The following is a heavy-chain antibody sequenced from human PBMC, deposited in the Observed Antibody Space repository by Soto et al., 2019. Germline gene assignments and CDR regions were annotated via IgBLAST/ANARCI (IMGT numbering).Heavy chain of an antibody. Sequence: GASVKVSCKASGFTFTSSAMQWVRQARGQRLEWIGWIVVGSGNTNYAQKFQERVTITRDMSTSTAYMELSSLRSEDTAVYYCAKDSENYGDSKFDYWGQGTLVTVSS. CDR2: IVVGSGNT. J-gene: IGHJ4*02. D-gene: IGHD4-17*01. CDR1: GFTFTSSA. V-gene: IGHV1-58*02. CDR3: AKDSENYGDSKFDY.